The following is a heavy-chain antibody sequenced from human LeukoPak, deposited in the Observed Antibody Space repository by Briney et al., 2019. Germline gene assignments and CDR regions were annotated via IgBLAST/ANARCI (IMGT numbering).Heavy chain of an antibody. Sequence: SQTLSLTCTVSGGSISSGGYYWSWIRQPPGKGLEWIGYIYYTGSTNYNPSLKSRVTMSLDTSKNQFSLNLSSVTAADTAVYYCARGSGWFGGAVAYWGQGTLVTVSS. CDR2: IYYTGST. D-gene: IGHD6-19*01. V-gene: IGHV4-61*08. J-gene: IGHJ4*02. CDR1: GGSISSGGYY. CDR3: ARGSGWFGGAVAY.